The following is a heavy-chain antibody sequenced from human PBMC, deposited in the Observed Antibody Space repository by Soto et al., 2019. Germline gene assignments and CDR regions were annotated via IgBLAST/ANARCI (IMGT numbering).Heavy chain of an antibody. Sequence: QVQLVQSGAEVKKPGSSVKVSCKASGGPFSTYTISWVRQAPGQGLEWMGRIIPILGVANYAQKFQGSVSITADKSTTTAYMELSSLRSEDTAMYYCATVRGGADAEGYYFDFGGQGTLVTVSS. V-gene: IGHV1-69*02. D-gene: IGHD3-16*01. J-gene: IGHJ4*02. CDR3: ATVRGGADAEGYYFDF. CDR1: GGPFSTYT. CDR2: IIPILGVA.